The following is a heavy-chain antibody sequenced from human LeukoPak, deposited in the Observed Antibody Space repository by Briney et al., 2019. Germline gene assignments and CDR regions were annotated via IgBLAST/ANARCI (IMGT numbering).Heavy chain of an antibody. CDR2: IYTSGST. Sequence: PSETLSLTCTVSGYSISSGCYWSWIRQPAGKGLEWIGRIYTSGSTNYNPSLKSRVTISVDTSKNQFSLKLSSVTAADTAAYYCARWVMTTIPHWYFDLWGRGTLVTVSS. J-gene: IGHJ2*01. D-gene: IGHD4-17*01. V-gene: IGHV4-61*02. CDR3: ARWVMTTIPHWYFDL. CDR1: GYSISSGCY.